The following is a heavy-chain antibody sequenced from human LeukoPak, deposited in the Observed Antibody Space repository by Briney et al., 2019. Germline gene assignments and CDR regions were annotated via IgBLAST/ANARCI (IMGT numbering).Heavy chain of an antibody. CDR3: ARSTGPIDY. Sequence: SXTLSLTCAISGDSVSSNSAAWNWIRQSPSRGLEWLGRTYYRSKWSTYYAVSVKSRISINRDTSKNQISLQLNSATPEDTAVYYCARSTGPIDYWGQGTLVTVSS. J-gene: IGHJ4*02. D-gene: IGHD1-1*01. CDR1: GDSVSSNSAA. CDR2: TYYRSKWST. V-gene: IGHV6-1*01.